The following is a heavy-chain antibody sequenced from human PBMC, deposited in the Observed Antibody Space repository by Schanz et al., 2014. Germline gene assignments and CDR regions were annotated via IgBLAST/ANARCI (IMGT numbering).Heavy chain of an antibody. Sequence: VESGGGLVKPGGSLRLSCAVSGFPFSYYTMNWVRQAPGKGPEWVACIGRRGQVIYYADSMEGRFTISRDNAQNSLFLQMNSLRVDDTTLYYCARSYHDDDDYTRALDMWGQGTMVTVSS. CDR3: ARSYHDDDDYTRALDM. V-gene: IGHV3-21*01. CDR2: IGRRGQVI. J-gene: IGHJ3*02. D-gene: IGHD3-16*01. CDR1: GFPFSYYT.